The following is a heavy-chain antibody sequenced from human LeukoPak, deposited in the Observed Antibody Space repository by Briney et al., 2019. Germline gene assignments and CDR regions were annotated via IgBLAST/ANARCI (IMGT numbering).Heavy chain of an antibody. CDR3: ARGVNSGEDYCYYYMDV. V-gene: IGHV1-69*05. D-gene: IGHD7-27*01. CDR1: GGTFSSYA. CDR2: IIPIFGTA. J-gene: IGHJ6*03. Sequence: SVKVSCKASGGTFSSYAISWVRQAPGQGLEWMGGIIPIFGTANYAQKFQGRVTITTDESTSTAYMELSSLRSEDTAVYYCARGVNSGEDYCYYYMDVWGKGTTVTVSS.